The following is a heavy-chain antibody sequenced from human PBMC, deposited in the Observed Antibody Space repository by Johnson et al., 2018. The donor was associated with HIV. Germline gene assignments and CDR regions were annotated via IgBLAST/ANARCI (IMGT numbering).Heavy chain of an antibody. Sequence: VQLVESGGGLVQPGRSLRLSCAASGFTFDDYAMHWFRQAPGKGLEWVSGISGNSVSIGYADSVKGRFTISRDNAKHSLYLQMNSLRTEDTALYYCAKCISGCYPRDACDVWGQGTIVTVSS. CDR3: AKCISGCYPRDACDV. D-gene: IGHD1-26*01. CDR2: ISGNSVSI. CDR1: GFTFDDYA. J-gene: IGHJ3*01. V-gene: IGHV3-9*01.